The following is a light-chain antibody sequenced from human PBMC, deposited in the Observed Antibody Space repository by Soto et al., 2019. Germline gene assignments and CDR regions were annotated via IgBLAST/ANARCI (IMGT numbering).Light chain of an antibody. CDR2: GAP. V-gene: IGKV3-20*01. CDR1: QSISSSY. J-gene: IGKJ1*01. CDR3: QQYDSSPRT. Sequence: EIVLTQSPGTLSLSPGERATLSCRASQSISSSYLAWYKQKPGQAPRVXIYGAPSRATGIPDRFSGSGSGTEFTLTINRLEPEDFEVYYCQQYDSSPRTFGQGTKVDIK.